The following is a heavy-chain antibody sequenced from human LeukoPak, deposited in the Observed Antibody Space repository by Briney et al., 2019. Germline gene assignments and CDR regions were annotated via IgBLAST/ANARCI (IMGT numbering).Heavy chain of an antibody. CDR2: IKHDGSEK. D-gene: IGHD3-10*01. J-gene: IGHJ4*02. V-gene: IGHV3-7*05. CDR1: GFSFSTYW. CDR3: ARELRPGRPSFDY. Sequence: PGGSLRLSCAASGFSFSTYWMSWVRQAPGKGLEWVVNIKHDGSEKYYVDSVKGRFTISRDNAKNSLYLQMNSLRAEDTAVYYCARELRPGRPSFDYWGRGTLVTVSS.